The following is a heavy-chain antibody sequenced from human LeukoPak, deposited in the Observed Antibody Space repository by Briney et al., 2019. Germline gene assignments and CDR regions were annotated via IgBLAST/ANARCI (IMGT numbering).Heavy chain of an antibody. D-gene: IGHD3/OR15-3a*01. Sequence: ASVKVSCKVSGYTVTELSMQWVRQAPGKGLEWMGGFDPEDGEKMYAQKFQGRVTMTEDTSTDTAYMELSSLRSEDTAVYYRATGPVAWTAGFDYWGQGTLVTVSP. V-gene: IGHV1-24*01. CDR3: ATGPVAWTAGFDY. J-gene: IGHJ4*02. CDR2: FDPEDGEK. CDR1: GYTVTELS.